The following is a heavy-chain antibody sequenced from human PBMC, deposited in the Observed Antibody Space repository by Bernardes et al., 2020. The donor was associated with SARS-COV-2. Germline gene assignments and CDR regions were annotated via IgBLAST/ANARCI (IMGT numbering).Heavy chain of an antibody. D-gene: IGHD3-22*01. CDR1: GFTFSSYW. CDR3: ARVRSSGYYDYDAFDI. Sequence: GGSLRLSCAASGFTFSSYWMHWVRQAPGKGLVWVSRINSDGSSTSYADSVKGRFTISRDNAKNTLYLQMNSLRAEDTAVYYCARVRSSGYYDYDAFDIWGQGTMVTVSS. V-gene: IGHV3-74*01. J-gene: IGHJ3*02. CDR2: INSDGSST.